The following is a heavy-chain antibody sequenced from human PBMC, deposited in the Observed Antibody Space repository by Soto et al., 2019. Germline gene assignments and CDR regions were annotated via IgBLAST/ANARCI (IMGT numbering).Heavy chain of an antibody. CDR1: GYSFTSYW. CDR3: ARALIQLKIWWFYYYRMDV. CDR2: IDPSDSYT. D-gene: IGHD5-18*01. Sequence: PGESLKISYKGSGYSFTSYWISWVRQMPGKGLEWMGRIDPSDSYTNYSPSFQGHVTISADKSISTAYLQWSSLKASDTAMYYCARALIQLKIWWFYYYRMDVWGQGTTVTVS. V-gene: IGHV5-10-1*01. J-gene: IGHJ6*02.